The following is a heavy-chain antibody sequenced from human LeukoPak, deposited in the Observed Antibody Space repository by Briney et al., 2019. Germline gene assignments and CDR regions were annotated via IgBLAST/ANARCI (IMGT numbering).Heavy chain of an antibody. D-gene: IGHD2-8*01. CDR1: GFTFSSYA. Sequence: GGSLRLSCAASGFTFSSYAMSWVRQAPGKGLEWVSAISGSGGSTYYADSVKGRFTISRDNAKNSLYLQMNSLRAEDTAVYYCARDNAGLGYWGQGTLVTVSS. CDR2: ISGSGGST. CDR3: ARDNAGLGY. V-gene: IGHV3-23*01. J-gene: IGHJ4*02.